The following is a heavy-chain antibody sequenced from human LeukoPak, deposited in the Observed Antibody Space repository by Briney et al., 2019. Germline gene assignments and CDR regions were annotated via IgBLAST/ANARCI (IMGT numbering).Heavy chain of an antibody. CDR1: GYTFTSYD. V-gene: IGHV1-8*01. J-gene: IGHJ6*02. D-gene: IGHD2-15*01. CDR3: ARGGACSGGSCYSYYYYGMDV. Sequence: ASVKVSCKASGYTFTSYDINWVRQAPGQGLEGMGWMNPNSGNTGYAQKFQGRVTMTRNTSISTAYMELSSLRSEDTAVYYCARGGACSGGSCYSYYYYGMDVWGQGTTVTVSS. CDR2: MNPNSGNT.